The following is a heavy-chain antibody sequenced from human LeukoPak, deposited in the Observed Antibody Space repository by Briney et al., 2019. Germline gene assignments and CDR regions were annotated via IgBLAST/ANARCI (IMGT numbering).Heavy chain of an antibody. CDR3: ARDQGTMVRGVITRGMDV. CDR1: GFTVSSNY. CDR2: IYSGGST. Sequence: GRSLRLSCAASGFTVSSNYMSWVRQAPGKGLEWVSVIYSGGSTYYADSVKGRFTISRDNSKNTLYLQMNSLRAEDTAVYYCARDQGTMVRGVITRGMDVWGQGTTVTVSS. D-gene: IGHD3-10*01. J-gene: IGHJ6*02. V-gene: IGHV3-53*01.